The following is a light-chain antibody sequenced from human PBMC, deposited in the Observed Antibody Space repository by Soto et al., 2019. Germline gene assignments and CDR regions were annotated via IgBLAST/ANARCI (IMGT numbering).Light chain of an antibody. V-gene: IGKV3-20*01. CDR1: QSRGSNF. CDR2: ASS. Sequence: EIVLTRSPGTLSLSPMERATLSCKTSQSRGSNFLAWYQHKPGQAPRLLIYASSNRATGIPDRFSGSASGTDFTLTINRLETEDFAVYYCQLYGISPHFGQGTRLEIK. J-gene: IGKJ5*01. CDR3: QLYGISPH.